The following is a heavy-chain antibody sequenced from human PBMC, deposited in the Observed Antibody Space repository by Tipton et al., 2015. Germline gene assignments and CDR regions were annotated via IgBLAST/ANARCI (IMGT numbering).Heavy chain of an antibody. V-gene: IGHV4-38-2*01. D-gene: IGHD4-23*01. CDR2: FFHSGNT. Sequence: TLSLTCDVSGYSISSGYYWSWIRQPPGKGLEWIGSFFHSGNTNYNPSLKSRVTISVDTSKTQFSLKVSSVTASDTAVYYCARARGRHGGLFDSWGQGILVTVSS. J-gene: IGHJ4*02. CDR1: GYSISSGYY. CDR3: ARARGRHGGLFDS.